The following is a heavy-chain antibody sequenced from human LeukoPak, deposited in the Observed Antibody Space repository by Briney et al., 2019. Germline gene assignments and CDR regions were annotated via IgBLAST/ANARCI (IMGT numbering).Heavy chain of an antibody. V-gene: IGHV1-46*02. CDR3: ARELTRGYSYGPNWFDP. D-gene: IGHD5-18*01. J-gene: IGHJ5*02. Sequence: ASVKISCKASGYTFNSYYMHWVRQARGQGLEWMGIINPSGGSTSYAQKFQGRVTMTRDMSTSTVYMELSSLRSEDTAVYYCARELTRGYSYGPNWFDPWGQGTLVTVSS. CDR1: GYTFNSYY. CDR2: INPSGGST.